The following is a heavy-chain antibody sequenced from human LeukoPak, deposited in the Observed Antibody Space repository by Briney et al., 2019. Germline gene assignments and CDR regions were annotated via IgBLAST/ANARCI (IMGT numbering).Heavy chain of an antibody. J-gene: IGHJ4*02. CDR1: GFTFSSYA. CDR3: AKGYDFWSGTFDY. D-gene: IGHD3-3*01. V-gene: IGHV3-23*01. Sequence: GGSLRLSCAASGFTFSSYAMSWVRQAPGKGLEWVSAISGSGGSSYYADSVKGRFTISRDNSKNTLYLQMNSLRAEDTAVYYCAKGYDFWSGTFDYWGQGTLVTVSS. CDR2: ISGSGGSS.